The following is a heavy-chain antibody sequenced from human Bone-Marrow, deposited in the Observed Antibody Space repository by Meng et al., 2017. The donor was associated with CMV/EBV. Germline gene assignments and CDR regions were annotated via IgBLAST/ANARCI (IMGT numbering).Heavy chain of an antibody. Sequence: ASVKVSCKASGYTFTGYYMHWVRQAPGQGLEWMGWINPNSGGTNYAQKFQGRVTMTRDTSISTAYMELSRLRSDDTAVYYCARDRALERRGQPDYWDQGTLVTVSS. CDR2: INPNSGGT. D-gene: IGHD1-1*01. CDR1: GYTFTGYY. J-gene: IGHJ4*02. V-gene: IGHV1-2*02. CDR3: ARDRALERRGQPDY.